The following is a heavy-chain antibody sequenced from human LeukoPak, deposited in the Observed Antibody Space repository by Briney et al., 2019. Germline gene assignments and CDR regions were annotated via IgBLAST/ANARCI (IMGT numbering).Heavy chain of an antibody. CDR1: GGSIRSYY. CDR3: ARGGVAAGIDY. D-gene: IGHD6-13*01. J-gene: IGHJ4*02. Sequence: SETLSLTCTVSGGSIRSYYWSWIRQPPGKGLEWIGYIFYSGSTNYTNYNPSLKSRVTMSVDTSKNQFSLKLSSVTAADTAVYYCARGGVAAGIDYWGQGTLVTVSS. V-gene: IGHV4-59*12. CDR2: IFYSGSTNYT.